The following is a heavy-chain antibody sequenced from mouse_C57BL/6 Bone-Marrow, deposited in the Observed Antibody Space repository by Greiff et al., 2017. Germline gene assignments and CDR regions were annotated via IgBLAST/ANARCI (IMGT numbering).Heavy chain of an antibody. Sequence: QVQLQQPGAELVMPGASVKLSCTASGYTFTSYWMHWVKQRPGQGLEWIGEIDPSDSYTNYNQKFNGKSTLTVDKSSSTAYMQLSSLTSEDAAVYYCARGRLYDGYYYYAMDYWGQGTSVTVSS. CDR1: GYTFTSYW. J-gene: IGHJ4*01. CDR3: ARGRLYDGYYYYAMDY. V-gene: IGHV1-69*01. D-gene: IGHD2-3*01. CDR2: IDPSDSYT.